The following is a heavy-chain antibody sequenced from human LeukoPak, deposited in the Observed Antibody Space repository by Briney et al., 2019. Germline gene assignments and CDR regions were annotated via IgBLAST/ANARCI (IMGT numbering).Heavy chain of an antibody. Sequence: SETLSLTCTVSGGAISNYYWSWIRQPPGKGLEWIGYIYYSGSTNYNPSLKSRVTISVDTSKNQFSLKLSSVTAADTAVYHCARKKFIAAGGFDPWGQGTLVTVSS. CDR3: ARKKFIAAGGFDP. CDR2: IYYSGST. CDR1: GGAISNYY. V-gene: IGHV4-59*01. D-gene: IGHD6-6*01. J-gene: IGHJ5*02.